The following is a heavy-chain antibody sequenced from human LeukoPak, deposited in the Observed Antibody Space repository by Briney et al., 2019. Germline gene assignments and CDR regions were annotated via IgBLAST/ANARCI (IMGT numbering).Heavy chain of an antibody. CDR3: ASASSHRIAAGGDY. V-gene: IGHV3-74*01. J-gene: IGHJ4*02. D-gene: IGHD6-13*01. CDR1: GFTFSNYW. CDR2: INTDGSGK. Sequence: GGSLRLSCAAFGFTFSNYWMHWVRQAPGKGLVWVSRINTDGSGKNYADSVKGRFTISRDNAKSTLYLQMNSLRAEDTAVYYCASASSHRIAAGGDYWGQGTLVTVSS.